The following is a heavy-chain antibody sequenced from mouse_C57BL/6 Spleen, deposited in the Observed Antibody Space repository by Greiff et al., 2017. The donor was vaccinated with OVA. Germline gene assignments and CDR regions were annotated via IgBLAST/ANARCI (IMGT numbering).Heavy chain of an antibody. J-gene: IGHJ4*01. D-gene: IGHD2-3*01. CDR2: ISSGGSYT. CDR1: GFTFSSYG. Sequence: EVKVVESGGDLVKPGGSLKLSCAASGFTFSSYGMSWVRQTPDKRLEWVATISSGGSYTYYPDSVKGRFTISRDNAKNTLYLQMSSLKSEDTAMYYCARLDGYSMDYWGQGTSVTVSS. V-gene: IGHV5-6*01. CDR3: ARLDGYSMDY.